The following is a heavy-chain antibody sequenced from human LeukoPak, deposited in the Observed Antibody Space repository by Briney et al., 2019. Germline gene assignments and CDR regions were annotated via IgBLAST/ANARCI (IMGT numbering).Heavy chain of an antibody. V-gene: IGHV4-59*08. D-gene: IGHD2-2*01. CDR2: IYYTGST. CDR3: ARHDRRFCTSTNCRGPFDP. J-gene: IGHJ5*02. Sequence: PSETLSLTCAVSGGSISSYYWSWIRQPPGKGLEWIGYIYYTGSTNYNPSLKSRVTISVDTSKNQFSLKLTSVTAADTAAYYCARHDRRFCTSTNCRGPFDPWGQGTLVTVSS. CDR1: GGSISSYY.